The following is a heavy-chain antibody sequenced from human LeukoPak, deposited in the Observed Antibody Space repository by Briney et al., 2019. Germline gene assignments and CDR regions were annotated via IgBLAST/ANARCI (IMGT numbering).Heavy chain of an antibody. CDR3: ARVRPYYDFWSGYYTDPYFDL. Sequence: ASVKVSCKASGGTFSSYAISWVRQAPGQGLEWMGGIIPIFGTANYAQKFQGRVTITADESTSTAYMELSSPRSEGTAVYYCARVRPYYDFWSGYYTDPYFDLWGRGTLVTVSS. D-gene: IGHD3-3*01. CDR1: GGTFSSYA. CDR2: IIPIFGTA. V-gene: IGHV1-69*01. J-gene: IGHJ2*01.